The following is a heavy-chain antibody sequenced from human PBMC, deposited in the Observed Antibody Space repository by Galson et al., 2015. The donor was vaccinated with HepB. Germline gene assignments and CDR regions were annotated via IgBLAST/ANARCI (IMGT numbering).Heavy chain of an antibody. D-gene: IGHD2-2*01. CDR3: ARGGWPDGYCSSTSCPGPAYFDY. CDR2: INPSGGST. V-gene: IGHV1-46*01. Sequence: SVKVSCKASGYTFTSYYMHWVRQAPGQGLEWMGIINPSGGSTSYAQKFQGRVTMTRDTSTSTVYMELSSLRSEDTAVYYCARGGWPDGYCSSTSCPGPAYFDYWGQGTLVTVSS. CDR1: GYTFTSYY. J-gene: IGHJ4*02.